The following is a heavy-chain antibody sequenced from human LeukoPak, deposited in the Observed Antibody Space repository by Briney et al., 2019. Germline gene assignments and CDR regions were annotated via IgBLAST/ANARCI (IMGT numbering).Heavy chain of an antibody. CDR3: ARFPVVYYYYGMDV. CDR1: GGSFSGYY. V-gene: IGHV4-34*01. J-gene: IGHJ6*02. CDR2: INHSGST. Sequence: TSETLSLTCAVYGGSFSGYYWSWIRQPPGKGLEWIGEINHSGSTNYNPSLKGRVTISVDTSKNQFSLKLSSVTAADTAVYYCARFPVVYYYYGMDVWGQGTTVTVSS.